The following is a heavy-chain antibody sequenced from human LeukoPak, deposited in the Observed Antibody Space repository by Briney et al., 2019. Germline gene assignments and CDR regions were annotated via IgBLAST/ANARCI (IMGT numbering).Heavy chain of an antibody. J-gene: IGHJ4*02. D-gene: IGHD5-18*01. CDR3: ARERVRGYSDGYLDY. CDR2: ISYDGSNK. CDR1: GFTFSSYA. V-gene: IGHV3-30*04. Sequence: PGRSLRLSCAASGFTFSSYAMHWVRQAPGKGLEWVAVISYDGSNKYYADSVKGRFTISRDNSKNTLYLQMNSLRAEDTAVYYCARERVRGYSDGYLDYWGQGSLVTVPS.